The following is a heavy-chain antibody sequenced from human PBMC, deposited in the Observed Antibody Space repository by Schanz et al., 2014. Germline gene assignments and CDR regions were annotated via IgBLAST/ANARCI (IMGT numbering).Heavy chain of an antibody. CDR2: IVPIAGIP. CDR3: AREVGLYDRGWFDP. Sequence: QVHLVHSGAEVKKPGSSVKVSCKASGGTFSSDTFSWVRQAPGQGLEWMGRIVPIAGIPNYAQRFQGRVTITADKSSDTAYMELSSLRSEDTAVYYCAREVGLYDRGWFDPWGQGTLVNVSS. J-gene: IGHJ5*02. CDR1: GGTFSSDT. V-gene: IGHV1-69*04. D-gene: IGHD3-22*01.